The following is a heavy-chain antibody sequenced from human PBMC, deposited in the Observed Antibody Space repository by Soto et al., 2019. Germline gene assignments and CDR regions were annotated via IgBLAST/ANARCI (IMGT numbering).Heavy chain of an antibody. Sequence: EVQLVESGGGLVQPGRSLSLSCAASGFTFDDYAMHWVRQPPGKGLEWVSRISWNSGNLGYADSVKGRFTISRDNAKHSLYLQMNSLRGEDTALYYCAKGASTTVFAFNDYWGQGTLVTVSS. CDR2: ISWNSGNL. CDR1: GFTFDDYA. D-gene: IGHD4-17*01. CDR3: AKGASTTVFAFNDY. J-gene: IGHJ4*02. V-gene: IGHV3-9*01.